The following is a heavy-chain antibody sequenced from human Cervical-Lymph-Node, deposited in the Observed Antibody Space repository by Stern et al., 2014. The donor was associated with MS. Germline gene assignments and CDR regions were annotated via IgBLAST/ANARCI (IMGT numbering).Heavy chain of an antibody. Sequence: MQLVESGGGVVQPGRSLRLSCEASGFIFSNYGMHWVRQAPGKGLEWVAVISYDGSSKYYADSVKGRFTISRDNSKNTLDLQMNSLRAEDTAVYFCAKVGWLRGLMTYFDLWGRGTRVTVSS. CDR2: ISYDGSSK. CDR3: AKVGWLRGLMTYFDL. V-gene: IGHV3-30*18. CDR1: GFIFSNYG. D-gene: IGHD3-10*01. J-gene: IGHJ2*01.